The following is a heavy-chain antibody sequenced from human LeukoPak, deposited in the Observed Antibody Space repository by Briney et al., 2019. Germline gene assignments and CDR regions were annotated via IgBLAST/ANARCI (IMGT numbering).Heavy chain of an antibody. CDR3: ARARSGSGWYWFDP. J-gene: IGHJ5*02. CDR1: GGSISSSNW. CDR2: IYHSGST. Sequence: SETLSLTCAVSGGSISSSNWWSWVRQPPGKGLEWIGEIYHSGSTNYNPSLKSRVTISVDTSKNQFSLQLSSVTAADTAVYYCARARSGSGWYWFDPWGQGTLVIVSS. V-gene: IGHV4-4*02. D-gene: IGHD6-19*01.